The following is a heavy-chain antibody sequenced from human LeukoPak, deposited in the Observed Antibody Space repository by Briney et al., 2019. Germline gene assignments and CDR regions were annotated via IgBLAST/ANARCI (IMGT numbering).Heavy chain of an antibody. CDR2: ISSSDSTI. V-gene: IGHV3-48*03. J-gene: IGHJ3*02. CDR1: GFTFSTYE. Sequence: GGSLRLSCAASGFTFSTYEMNWVRQAPGKGLEWVSYISSSDSTIYYADSVKGRFTISRDNSKNSLYLQMNSLRAEDTAVYYCAREAQPGNAFDIWGQGTMVTVSS. D-gene: IGHD1-14*01. CDR3: AREAQPGNAFDI.